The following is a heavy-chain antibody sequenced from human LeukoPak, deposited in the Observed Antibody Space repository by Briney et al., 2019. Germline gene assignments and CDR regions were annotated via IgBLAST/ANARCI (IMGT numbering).Heavy chain of an antibody. CDR2: IYTSGST. V-gene: IGHV4-4*07. CDR1: GGSISSYY. CDR3: ASARYYDFWSAHYYYMDV. J-gene: IGHJ6*03. Sequence: PSETLSLTCTVSGGSISSYYWSWIRQPAGKGLEWIGRIYTSGSTNYNPSLKSRVTMSVDTSKNQFSLKLSSVTAADTAVYYCASARYYDFWSAHYYYMDVWGKGTTVTVSS. D-gene: IGHD3-3*01.